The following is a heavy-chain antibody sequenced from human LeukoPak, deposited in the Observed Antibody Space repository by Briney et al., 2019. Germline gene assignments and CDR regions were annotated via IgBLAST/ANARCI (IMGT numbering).Heavy chain of an antibody. CDR1: GGSISSSSCY. J-gene: IGHJ5*02. CDR2: IYYSGST. V-gene: IGHV4-39*01. CDR3: ARHIIYEGGLPADWFDP. Sequence: SETLSLTCTVSGGSISSSSCYWGWIRQPPGKGLEWIGSIYYSGSTYYNPSLKSRVTISVDTSKNQFSLKLSSVTAADTAVYYCARHIIYEGGLPADWFDPWGQGTLVTVSS. D-gene: IGHD2-2*01.